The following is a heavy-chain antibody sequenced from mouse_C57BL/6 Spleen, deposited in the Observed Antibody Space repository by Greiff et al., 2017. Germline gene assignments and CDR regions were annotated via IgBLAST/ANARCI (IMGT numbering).Heavy chain of an antibody. J-gene: IGHJ4*01. CDR3: TTKGRWLLYYYAMDY. D-gene: IGHD2-3*01. CDR1: GFNIKDDY. V-gene: IGHV14-4*01. CDR2: IDPENGDT. Sequence: EVQLQQSGAELVRPGASVKLSCTASGFNIKDDYMHWVKQRPEQGLEWIGWIDPENGDTEYASKFQGKATITADTSSNTAYLQLSSLTSEDTAVYYCTTKGRWLLYYYAMDYWGQGTSVTVSS.